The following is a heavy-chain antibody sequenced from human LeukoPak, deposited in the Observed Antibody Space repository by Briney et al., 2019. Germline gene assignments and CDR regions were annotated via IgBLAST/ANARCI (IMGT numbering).Heavy chain of an antibody. CDR3: ASRRGY. V-gene: IGHV4-59*11. Sequence: PSETLSLTCTVSGGSISSHYWSWIRQPPGKGLEWIGYIYYSGSTNYNPSLKSRVTISVDTSKNQFSLKLSSVTAADTAVYYCASRRGYWGQGTLVTVSS. CDR1: GGSISSHY. CDR2: IYYSGST. J-gene: IGHJ4*02.